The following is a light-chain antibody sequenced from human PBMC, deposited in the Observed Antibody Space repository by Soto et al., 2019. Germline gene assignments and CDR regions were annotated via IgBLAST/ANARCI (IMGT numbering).Light chain of an antibody. CDR2: DAS. CDR1: QSVSNF. CDR3: QQRIGSWT. J-gene: IGKJ1*01. Sequence: EIVLTQSPATLSFSPGEGATLSCRASQSVSNFLAWYQQKPGQAPRLLIYDASNRATGIPARFSGSGSGTDFTLTISSLEPEDFAIYYCQQRIGSWTFGQGTKVDIK. V-gene: IGKV3-11*01.